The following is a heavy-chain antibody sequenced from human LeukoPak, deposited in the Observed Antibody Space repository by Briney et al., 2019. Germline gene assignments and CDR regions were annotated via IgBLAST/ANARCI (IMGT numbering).Heavy chain of an antibody. CDR1: GGSFSGYY. Sequence: SETLSLTCAVYGGSFSGYYWSWIRQPPGKGLEWIGEINHSGSTNYNPPLKSRLTISVDTSKNQFSLKLSSVTAADTAVYYCARGLRDYDFWSGYFILEYYYYYMDVWGKGTTVTVSS. D-gene: IGHD3-3*01. V-gene: IGHV4-34*01. J-gene: IGHJ6*03. CDR2: INHSGST. CDR3: ARGLRDYDFWSGYFILEYYYYYMDV.